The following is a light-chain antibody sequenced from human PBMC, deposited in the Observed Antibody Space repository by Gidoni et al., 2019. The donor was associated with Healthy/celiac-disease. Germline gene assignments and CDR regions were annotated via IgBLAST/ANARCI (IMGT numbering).Light chain of an antibody. CDR3: QQYNSYPYT. V-gene: IGKV1-5*03. CDR2: KAS. J-gene: IGKJ2*01. Sequence: LQMPQPPSTLSASVGDRVTITCRASQSISSWLAWYQQKPGKAPKLLIYKASSLESGVPSRFSGSGSGTEFTLTISSLQPDDFATYYCQQYNSYPYTFGQGTKLEIK. CDR1: QSISSW.